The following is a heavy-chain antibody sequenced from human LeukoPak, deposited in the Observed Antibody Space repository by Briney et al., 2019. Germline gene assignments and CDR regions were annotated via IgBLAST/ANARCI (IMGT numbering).Heavy chain of an antibody. CDR1: GFTFSSYA. D-gene: IGHD6-13*01. Sequence: GGSLRLSCAASGFTFSSYAMHWVRQAPGKGLEWVAVISYDGTNKYYADSVKGRFTISRDNSKNTLYLQMNSLRAEDTAVYYCARGHGIAAAGKGFDPWGQGTLVTVSS. CDR2: ISYDGTNK. J-gene: IGHJ5*02. V-gene: IGHV3-30*04. CDR3: ARGHGIAAAGKGFDP.